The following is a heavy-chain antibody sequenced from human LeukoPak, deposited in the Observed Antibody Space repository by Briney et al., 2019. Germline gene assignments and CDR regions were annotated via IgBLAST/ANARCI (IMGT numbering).Heavy chain of an antibody. V-gene: IGHV3-23*01. CDR1: GFMFNIYA. J-gene: IGHJ4*02. Sequence: GGSLRLSCAASGFMFNIYAMSWVRQAPGKGLEWVSSITGRGDFTFYADSVKGRFTISRDNFNNILYLQMSSLRAEDTAVYYCAKSPIQPYYFDYWGQGTLVTVSS. CDR3: AKSPIQPYYFDY. CDR2: ITGRGDFT.